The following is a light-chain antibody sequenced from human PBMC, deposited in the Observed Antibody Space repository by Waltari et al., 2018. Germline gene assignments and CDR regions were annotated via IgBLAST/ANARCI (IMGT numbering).Light chain of an antibody. Sequence: DIQMTQSPSSLSASVGDKVTITCRASQSIGTYLNWYHQKAGKAPKVLMYAASSLQTGVPPRFSGSGSGTDFTLTIYTLQPEDFGTYFCQQTNSMSFTFGPGTTVEMK. CDR2: AAS. J-gene: IGKJ3*01. CDR1: QSIGTY. CDR3: QQTNSMSFT. V-gene: IGKV1-39*01.